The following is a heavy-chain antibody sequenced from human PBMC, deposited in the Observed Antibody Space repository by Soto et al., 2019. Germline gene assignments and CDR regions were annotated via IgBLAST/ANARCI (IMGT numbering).Heavy chain of an antibody. CDR1: GYTFSTSG. V-gene: IGHV1-18*01. J-gene: IGHJ1*01. CDR2: IRPDSGNT. CDR3: ARDTESNRYND. Sequence: QVPVLQSGPEVKRPGASVKVSCKTSGYTFSTSGISWVRQAPGQGLEWVGWIRPDSGNTKSAQRLQGRVTLTTDTSASTAYMELRSLTSDDTAMYYCARDTESNRYNDWGQGTLVTVSS. D-gene: IGHD1-20*01.